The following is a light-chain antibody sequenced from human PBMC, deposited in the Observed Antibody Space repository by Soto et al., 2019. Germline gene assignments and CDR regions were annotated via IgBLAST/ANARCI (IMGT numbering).Light chain of an antibody. Sequence: IQLTQSPSSLSASVGDRVTITCRASQGISSYLAWYQQKPGKAPKLLIYGASTLEGGVPFRFSGSGSGTDLPLTISSLQPEYFATYYCQQLNTYPITFGQGTRLEIK. V-gene: IGKV1-9*01. CDR1: QGISSY. CDR3: QQLNTYPIT. J-gene: IGKJ5*01. CDR2: GAS.